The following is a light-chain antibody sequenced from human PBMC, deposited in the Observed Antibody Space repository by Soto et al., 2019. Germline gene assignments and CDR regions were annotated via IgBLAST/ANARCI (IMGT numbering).Light chain of an antibody. CDR2: GAS. J-gene: IGKJ1*01. CDR1: QSVSSSS. Sequence: EIVLTQSPATLSLSPGERATLSCRASQSVSSSSLAWYQQTPGQAPRLLIYGASTRATGLPDRFSGSGSGTDFTLTISRLEPEDFAVYYCQQYGSSPKTFGRGTKVEIK. V-gene: IGKV3-20*01. CDR3: QQYGSSPKT.